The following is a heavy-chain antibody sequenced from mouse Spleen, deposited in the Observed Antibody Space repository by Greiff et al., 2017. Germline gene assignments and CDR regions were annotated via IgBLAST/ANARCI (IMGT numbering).Heavy chain of an antibody. D-gene: IGHD2-3*01. V-gene: IGHV1-26*01. Sequence: EVQLQQSGPELVKPGASVKISCKASGYTFTDYYMNWVKQSHGKSLEWIGDINPNNGGTSYNQKFKGKATLTVDKSSSTAYMELRSLTSEDSAVYYCASLYDGYSWYFDVWGAGTTVTVSS. CDR1: GYTFTDYY. CDR3: ASLYDGYSWYFDV. J-gene: IGHJ1*01. CDR2: INPNNGGT.